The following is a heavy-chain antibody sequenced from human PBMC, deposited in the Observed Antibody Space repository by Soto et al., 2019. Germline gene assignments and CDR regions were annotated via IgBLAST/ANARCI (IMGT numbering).Heavy chain of an antibody. CDR1: GDSISSYY. CDR3: ALRSLAVVPEY. V-gene: IGHV4-59*01. J-gene: IGHJ4*02. CDR2: LYYGRSA. D-gene: IGHD3-22*01. Sequence: QVQLQESGPGLVKPSETLSLTCAVSGDSISSYYCMWIRQPPGKGLESIGYLYYGRSANYNPSLKSPVTLSVATSTNQCSLTLSSMTSADTAVSYCALRSLAVVPEYWGQGTLVTVSS.